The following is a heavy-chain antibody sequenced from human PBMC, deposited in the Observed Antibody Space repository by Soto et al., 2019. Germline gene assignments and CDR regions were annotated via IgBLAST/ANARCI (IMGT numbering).Heavy chain of an antibody. CDR3: ARDYFDSSAIYYYYGMDV. D-gene: IGHD3-22*01. Sequence: GGSLRLSCAASGFTFSSYSMNWVRQAPGKGLEWVSYISSSSSTIYYADSVKGRFTISRDNAKNSLYLQMNSLRDEDTAVYYCARDYFDSSAIYYYYGMDVWGQGTTVTAP. CDR1: GFTFSSYS. V-gene: IGHV3-48*02. CDR2: ISSSSSTI. J-gene: IGHJ6*02.